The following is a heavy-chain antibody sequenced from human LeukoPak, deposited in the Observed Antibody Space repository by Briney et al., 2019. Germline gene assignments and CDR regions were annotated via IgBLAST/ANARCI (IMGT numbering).Heavy chain of an antibody. D-gene: IGHD3-22*01. CDR3: ARRDDSSGYHKIFDY. J-gene: IGHJ4*02. Sequence: PSETLSLTCTVSGGSISSSSYYWGWIRQPPGKGLEWIGSIYYSGSTYYNPSLKSRVTISVDTSKNQFYLKLSSLTAADTAVYYCARRDDSSGYHKIFDYWGPGTLVTVSS. CDR2: IYYSGST. V-gene: IGHV4-39*01. CDR1: GGSISSSSYY.